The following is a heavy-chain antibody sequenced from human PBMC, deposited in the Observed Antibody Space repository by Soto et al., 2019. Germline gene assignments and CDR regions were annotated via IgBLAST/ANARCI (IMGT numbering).Heavy chain of an antibody. Sequence: NPSETLSLTCAVSGGSISSGGYSWSWIRQPPGKGLEWIGYIYHSGSTYYNPSLKSRVTISVDRSKNQFSLKLSSVTAADTAVYYCASTSSLPYGYFDYWGQGTLVTVSS. CDR3: ASTSSLPYGYFDY. CDR1: GGSISSGGYS. V-gene: IGHV4-30-2*01. CDR2: IYHSGST. J-gene: IGHJ4*02. D-gene: IGHD4-17*01.